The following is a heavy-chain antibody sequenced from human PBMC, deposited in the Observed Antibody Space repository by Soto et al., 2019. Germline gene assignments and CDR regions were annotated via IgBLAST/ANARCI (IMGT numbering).Heavy chain of an antibody. Sequence: GGSLRLSCAASGFTFSSYAMHWVRQAPGKGLEWVAVISYDGSNKYYADSVKGRFTISRDNSKNTLYLQMNSLRAEDTAVYYCASTYYDILTGYAKNYYYGMDVWGQGTTVTVSS. J-gene: IGHJ6*02. V-gene: IGHV3-30-3*01. CDR1: GFTFSSYA. CDR2: ISYDGSNK. CDR3: ASTYYDILTGYAKNYYYGMDV. D-gene: IGHD3-9*01.